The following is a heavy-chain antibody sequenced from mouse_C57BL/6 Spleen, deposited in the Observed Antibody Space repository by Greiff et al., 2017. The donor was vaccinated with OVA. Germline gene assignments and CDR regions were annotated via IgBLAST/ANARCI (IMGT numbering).Heavy chain of an antibody. V-gene: IGHV1-15*01. J-gene: IGHJ3*01. CDR1: GYTFTDYE. CDR2: IDPETGGT. CDR3: TRNYSNRGFAY. D-gene: IGHD2-5*01. Sequence: VQLQESGAELVRPGASVTLSCKASGYTFTDYEMHWVKQTPVHGLEWIGAIDPETGGTAYNQKFKGKAILTADKSSSTAYMELRSLTSEDSAVYYCTRNYSNRGFAYWGQGTLVTVSA.